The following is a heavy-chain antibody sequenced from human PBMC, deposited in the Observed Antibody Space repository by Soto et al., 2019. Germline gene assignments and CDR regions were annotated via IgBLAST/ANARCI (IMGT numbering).Heavy chain of an antibody. CDR3: AHSVLHDFWSGYCFDY. Sequence: SGPTLVKPTQTLTLTCTFSGFSLSTSGVGVGWIRQPPGKALEWLALIYWDDDKRYSPSLKSRLTITKDTSKNQVVLTMTNMDPVDTATYYCAHSVLHDFWSGYCFDYWGQGTLVTVSS. CDR2: IYWDDDK. J-gene: IGHJ4*02. D-gene: IGHD3-3*01. V-gene: IGHV2-5*02. CDR1: GFSLSTSGVG.